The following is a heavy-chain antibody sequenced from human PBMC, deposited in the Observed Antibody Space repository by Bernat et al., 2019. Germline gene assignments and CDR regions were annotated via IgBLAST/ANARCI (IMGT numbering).Heavy chain of an antibody. Sequence: QVQLVESGGGVVQPGRSLRLSCAASGFTFSSYGMHWVRQAPGKGLEWVAVIWYVGSNKYYADSVKGRFTISRDNSKNTLYLQMNSLRAEDTAVYYCARGAVTTSDYYMDVWGKGTTVTVSS. V-gene: IGHV3-33*01. D-gene: IGHD4-17*01. CDR1: GFTFSSYG. CDR2: IWYVGSNK. J-gene: IGHJ6*03. CDR3: ARGAVTTSDYYMDV.